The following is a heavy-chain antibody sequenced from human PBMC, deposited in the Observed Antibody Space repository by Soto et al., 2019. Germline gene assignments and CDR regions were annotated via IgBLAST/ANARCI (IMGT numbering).Heavy chain of an antibody. CDR2: ISSDGSSK. Sequence: QVQLVESGGGVVQPGRSLRLSCSASAFTCSSYGMHWVRQAPGKGLEWVALISSDGSSKYYAASVTGRFTISRDNSNNTLVLQVRSLIPEDTAVYFFAKKGKSGSHNHFEYWGQGTLVSVSS. CDR1: AFTCSSYG. V-gene: IGHV3-30*18. D-gene: IGHD1-26*01. CDR3: AKKGKSGSHNHFEY. J-gene: IGHJ4*02.